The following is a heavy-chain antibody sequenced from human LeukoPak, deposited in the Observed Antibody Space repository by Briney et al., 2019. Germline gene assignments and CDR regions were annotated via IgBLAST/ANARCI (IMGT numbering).Heavy chain of an antibody. D-gene: IGHD3-22*01. J-gene: IGHJ5*02. Sequence: GGSLRLSCAASGFTFRSYEMNWVRRAPGKGLEWVSYIGSSDSTTHYADSVKGRFTIPRDNAKNSLYLQMNSLRVEDMGVYYCARETRGHYYDSSGPDHWGQGTLVTVSS. CDR1: GFTFRSYE. CDR3: ARETRGHYYDSSGPDH. CDR2: IGSSDSTT. V-gene: IGHV3-48*03.